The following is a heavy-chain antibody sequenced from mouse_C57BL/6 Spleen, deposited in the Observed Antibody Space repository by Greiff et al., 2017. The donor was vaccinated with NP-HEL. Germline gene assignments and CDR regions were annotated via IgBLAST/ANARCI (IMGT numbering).Heavy chain of an antibody. V-gene: IGHV5-17*01. CDR2: ISSGSSTI. Sequence: EVMLVESGGGLVKPGGSLKLSCAASGFTFSDYGMHWVRQAPEKGLEWVAYISSGSSTIYYADTVKGRFTISRDNAKNTLFLQMTSLRSEDTAMYYCARKHYGSSFYWYFDVWGTGTTVTVSS. CDR3: ARKHYGSSFYWYFDV. CDR1: GFTFSDYG. D-gene: IGHD1-1*01. J-gene: IGHJ1*03.